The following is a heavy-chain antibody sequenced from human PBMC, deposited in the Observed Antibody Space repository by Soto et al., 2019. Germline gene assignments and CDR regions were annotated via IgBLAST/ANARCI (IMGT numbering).Heavy chain of an antibody. V-gene: IGHV1-18*01. CDR1: GFTFTNYD. CDR2: ISAANGNT. D-gene: IGHD3-10*01. J-gene: IGHJ4*02. Sequence: QVQLVQSGAEVKKPGASVKVSCKASGFTFTNYDITWVRQAPGQGLEGMGWISAANGNTNYAQKLQGRVTMTTDTSTSTAFMELRSLRSDDTAMYYCARRGVLPDYWGQGTLVTVSS. CDR3: ARRGVLPDY.